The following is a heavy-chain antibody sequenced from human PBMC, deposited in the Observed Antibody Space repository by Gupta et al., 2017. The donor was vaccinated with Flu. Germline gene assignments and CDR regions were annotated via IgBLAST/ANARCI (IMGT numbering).Heavy chain of an antibody. CDR1: SYA. D-gene: IGHD1-20*01. J-gene: IGHJ4*02. CDR2: IYKTGDST. CDR3: VKDTARYFDY. V-gene: IGHV3-23*01. Sequence: SYAMSWVRQGQGKGLEWVTAIYKTGDSTYYADSVEGRFTISRDNSRNTLYLQMNSLRAEDTAIYYCVKDTARYFDYWGQGTRVTVSS.